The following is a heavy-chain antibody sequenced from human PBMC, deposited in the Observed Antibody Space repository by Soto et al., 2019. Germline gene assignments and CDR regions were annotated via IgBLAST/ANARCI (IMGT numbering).Heavy chain of an antibody. V-gene: IGHV4-34*01. CDR1: GGSFSGYY. CDR2: INHSGST. CDR3: ARRGDRYYYGSGSPFRA. J-gene: IGHJ5*02. D-gene: IGHD3-10*01. Sequence: SETLSLTCAVYGGSFSGYYWSWIRQPPGKGLEWIGEINHSGSTNYNPSLKSRVTISVDTSKNQFSLTLSSVTAADTAVYYCARRGDRYYYGSGSPFRAWGQGTLVTVSS.